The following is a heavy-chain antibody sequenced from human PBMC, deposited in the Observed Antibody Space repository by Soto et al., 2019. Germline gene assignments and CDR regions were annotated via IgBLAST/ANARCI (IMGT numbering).Heavy chain of an antibody. CDR1: GFTFSSYS. J-gene: IGHJ4*02. D-gene: IGHD3-22*01. V-gene: IGHV3-48*02. Sequence: PGGSLRLSCAASGFTFSSYSMNWVRQAPGKGLEWVSYISSSSSTIYYADSVKGRFTISRDNAKNSLYLQMNSLRDEDTAVYYCARIPDYYDSSGYSYWGQGTLVTVSS. CDR2: ISSSSSTI. CDR3: ARIPDYYDSSGYSY.